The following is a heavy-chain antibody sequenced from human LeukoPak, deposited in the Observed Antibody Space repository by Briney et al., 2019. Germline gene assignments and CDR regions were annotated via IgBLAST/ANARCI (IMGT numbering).Heavy chain of an antibody. J-gene: IGHJ6*03. CDR3: ARVATIKGGSEYYYMDV. CDR1: GFTFSSYG. V-gene: IGHV3-30*03. Sequence: QPGRSLRLSCAASGFTFSSYGMHWVRQAPGKGLEWVAVISYDGSNKYYADSVKGRFTISRDNSKNTLYLQMNSLRAEDTAVYYCARVATIKGGSEYYYMDVWGKGTTVTVSS. CDR2: ISYDGSNK. D-gene: IGHD5-12*01.